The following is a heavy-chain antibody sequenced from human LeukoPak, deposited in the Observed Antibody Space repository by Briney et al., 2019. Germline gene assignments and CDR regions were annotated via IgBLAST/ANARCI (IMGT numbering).Heavy chain of an antibody. Sequence: GASVKVSCKASGGTFSSYAISWVRQAPGQGLEWMGGIIPIFGTANYAQKFQGRVTITADESTSTAYMELSSLRSEDTAVYYCASWGKHYDILTGYYYYYMDVWGKGTTVTVSS. CDR3: ASWGKHYDILTGYYYYYMDV. CDR2: IIPIFGTA. J-gene: IGHJ6*03. D-gene: IGHD3-9*01. V-gene: IGHV1-69*13. CDR1: GGTFSSYA.